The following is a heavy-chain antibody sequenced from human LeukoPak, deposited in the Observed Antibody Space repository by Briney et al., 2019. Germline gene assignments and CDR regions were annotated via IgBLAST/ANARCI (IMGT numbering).Heavy chain of an antibody. J-gene: IGHJ4*02. Sequence: GGSLRLSCAASGFSFSTCWMSWVRQAPGKGLEWVANIKHDGSEKYYVDSVKGRFTISRDNTKNSLYLQMSSLRAEDSAVYYCVRGDIVATPDWWGQGTLVTVSS. V-gene: IGHV3-7*01. D-gene: IGHD5-12*01. CDR3: VRGDIVATPDW. CDR1: GFSFSTCW. CDR2: IKHDGSEK.